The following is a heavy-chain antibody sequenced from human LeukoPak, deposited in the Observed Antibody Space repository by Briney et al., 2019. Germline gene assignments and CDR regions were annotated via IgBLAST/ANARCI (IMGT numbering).Heavy chain of an antibody. D-gene: IGHD1-26*01. CDR3: ARDGGGSYPPSSDQAWDI. Sequence: ASVKVSCKASGYTFTGYYMHWVRQAPGQRLEWMGWINAGNGNTKYSQEFQGRVTITRDTSASTAYMELSSLRSEDMAVYYCARDGGGSYPPSSDQAWDIWGQGTMVTVSS. J-gene: IGHJ3*02. CDR1: GYTFTGYY. V-gene: IGHV1-3*03. CDR2: INAGNGNT.